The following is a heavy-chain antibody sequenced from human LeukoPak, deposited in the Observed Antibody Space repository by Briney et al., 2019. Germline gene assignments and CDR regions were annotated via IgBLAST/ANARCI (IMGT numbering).Heavy chain of an antibody. V-gene: IGHV4-39*07. Sequence: SETLSLTCTVSAGSISSSSYYWGWIRQPPGKGLEWIGSIYYSGSTYYNPSLKSRVTISVDTSKNQFSLTLSAVTAADTAVYYCARAHAYRRSWYYYYFDYWGQGTLVTVSS. J-gene: IGHJ4*02. CDR3: ARAHAYRRSWYYYYFDY. CDR2: IYYSGST. CDR1: AGSISSSSYY. D-gene: IGHD6-13*01.